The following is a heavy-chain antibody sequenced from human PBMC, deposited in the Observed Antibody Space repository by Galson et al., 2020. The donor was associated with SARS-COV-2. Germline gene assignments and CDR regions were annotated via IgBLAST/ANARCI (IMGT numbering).Heavy chain of an antibody. J-gene: IGHJ4*02. CDR3: AHRRAAVIRGYFDY. CDR2: IYWDDDK. CDR1: GFSLSTSGVG. Sequence: KMSGPTLVNPTQTLTLTCTFTGFSLSTSGVGVGWIRQPPAKALEWLAPIYWDDDKRYSPSLKSRPTITKDTSKNQVVLTLTNMDPVDTATYYCAHRRAAVIRGYFDYWVQGTLFTVSS. V-gene: IGHV2-5*02. D-gene: IGHD2-21*01.